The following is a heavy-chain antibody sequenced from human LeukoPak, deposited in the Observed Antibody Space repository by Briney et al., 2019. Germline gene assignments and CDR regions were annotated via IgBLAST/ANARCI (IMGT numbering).Heavy chain of an antibody. CDR3: ARGEVTIFGVGDMDV. D-gene: IGHD3-3*01. CDR2: IYTSGST. V-gene: IGHV4-61*02. Sequence: SETLSLTCTVSGGSISSGSYYWSWIRQPAGKGLEWIGRIYTSGSTNYNPSLKSRVTISVDTSKNQFSLKLTSVTAADTAVYYCARGEVTIFGVGDMDVWGKGTTVPSP. CDR1: GGSISSGSYY. J-gene: IGHJ6*03.